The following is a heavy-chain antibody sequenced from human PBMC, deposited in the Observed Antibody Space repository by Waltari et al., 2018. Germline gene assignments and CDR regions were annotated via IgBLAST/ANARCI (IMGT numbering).Heavy chain of an antibody. D-gene: IGHD3-3*01. CDR3: ASHPLGVVTPFDY. CDR2: IYYSGST. V-gene: IGHV4-39*01. Sequence: QLQLQESGPGLVKPSETLSLTCTVSGGSISSSSYYWGWIRQPPGKGLEWIGSIYYSGSTYYNPSLKSRVTISVDTSKNQFSLKLSSVTAADTAVYYCASHPLGVVTPFDYWGQGTLVTVSS. CDR1: GGSISSSSYY. J-gene: IGHJ4*02.